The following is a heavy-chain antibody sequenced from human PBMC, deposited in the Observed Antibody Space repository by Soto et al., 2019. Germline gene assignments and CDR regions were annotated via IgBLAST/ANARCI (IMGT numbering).Heavy chain of an antibody. CDR3: ARTHSGSYYSVFNY. CDR2: IYRSGTT. D-gene: IGHD1-26*01. V-gene: IGHV4-38-2*01. Sequence: SETLSLTCVVSNFSISSGYYWGWIRQSPGKGLEWIASIYRSGTTSHNPSLKSRVTISVDPSKNQFSLMLTAVTAADTAVYYCARTHSGSYYSVFNYWGRGSLVTAPQ. CDR1: NFSISSGYY. J-gene: IGHJ4*02.